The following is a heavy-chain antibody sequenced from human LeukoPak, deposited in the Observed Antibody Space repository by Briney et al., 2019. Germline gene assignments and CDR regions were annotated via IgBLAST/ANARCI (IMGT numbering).Heavy chain of an antibody. CDR3: ARDMDYYGSGSYYYY. CDR1: GFAFSDYA. V-gene: IGHV3-30-3*01. CDR2: ISYDGSNK. D-gene: IGHD3-10*01. Sequence: PGGSLRLSCAASGFAFSDYAMNWVRQAPGKGLEWVAIISYDGSNKYYADSVKGRFTISRDNSKNTLYLQMNSLRAEDTAVYYCARDMDYYGSGSYYYYWGQGTLVTVSS. J-gene: IGHJ4*02.